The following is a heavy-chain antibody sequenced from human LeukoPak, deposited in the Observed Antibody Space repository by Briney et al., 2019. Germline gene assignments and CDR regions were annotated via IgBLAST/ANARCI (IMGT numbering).Heavy chain of an antibody. D-gene: IGHD7-27*01. J-gene: IGHJ2*01. CDR2: ISRSGDKT. CDR3: ARTFDPYWGKWHFDL. Sequence: GGSLRLSCAASGFSFSGYTMYWVRQAPGKGLEWVAGISRSGDKTYYADSAEGRFIISRDNAKNSLYLQMNSLRAEDTAVYYCARTFDPYWGKWHFDLWGRGTLVTVSS. V-gene: IGHV3-21*01. CDR1: GFSFSGYT.